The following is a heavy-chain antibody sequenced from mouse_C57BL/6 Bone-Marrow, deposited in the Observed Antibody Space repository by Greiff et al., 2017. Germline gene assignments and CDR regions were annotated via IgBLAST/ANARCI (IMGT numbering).Heavy chain of an antibody. J-gene: IGHJ4*01. D-gene: IGHD3-2*02. CDR1: GFTFSDYG. Sequence: EVKLMESGGGLVKPGGSLKLSCAASGFTFSDYGMHWVRQAPEQGLEWIAYISSGSSTIYYADTVKGRFTISRDNAKNTLFLQMTSLTAEDTAMYYCARAYQADYYAMDYWGQGTSVTVSS. V-gene: IGHV5-17*01. CDR2: ISSGSSTI. CDR3: ARAYQADYYAMDY.